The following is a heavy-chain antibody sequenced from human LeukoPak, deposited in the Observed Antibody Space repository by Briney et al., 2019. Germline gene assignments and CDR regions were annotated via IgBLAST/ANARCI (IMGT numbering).Heavy chain of an antibody. CDR1: GFTFGDYA. V-gene: IGHV3-49*04. J-gene: IGHJ4*02. D-gene: IGHD3-3*01. CDR2: IRSKAYGGTT. Sequence: GGSLRLSCTASGFTFGDYAMSWVRQAPGKGLEWVGFIRSKAYGGTTEYAASVKGRFTISRDDSKSIAYLQMNSLKTEDTAVYYCTSQVLWSGVFDYWGQGTLVTVSS. CDR3: TSQVLWSGVFDY.